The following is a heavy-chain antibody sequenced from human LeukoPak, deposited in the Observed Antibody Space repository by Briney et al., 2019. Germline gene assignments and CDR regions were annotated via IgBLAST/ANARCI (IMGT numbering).Heavy chain of an antibody. CDR2: ISGSGGST. D-gene: IGHD2-2*01. J-gene: IGHJ3*02. V-gene: IGHV3-23*01. CDR3: AKWGDIVVVPAAMQSGAFDI. CDR1: GWTFTNYG. Sequence: GGSLRLACAASGWTFTNYGVSWVRQAPGKGLEWVSAISGSGGSTYYADSVKGRFTISRDNSKNTLYLQMNSLRAEDTAVYYCAKWGDIVVVPAAMQSGAFDIWGQGTMVTVSS.